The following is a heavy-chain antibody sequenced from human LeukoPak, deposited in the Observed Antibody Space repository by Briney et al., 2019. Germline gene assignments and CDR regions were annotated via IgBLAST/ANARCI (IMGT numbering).Heavy chain of an antibody. Sequence: ASVKVSCKASGYTFTSYGISWVRQAPGQGLEWMGWISAYNGNTNYAQKLQGRVTMTTDTSTSTAYMELRSLRSDDTAVYYCAKDPNPLYDFWSGYKWGQGTLVTVSS. CDR3: AKDPNPLYDFWSGYK. J-gene: IGHJ4*02. D-gene: IGHD3-3*01. CDR1: GYTFTSYG. CDR2: ISAYNGNT. V-gene: IGHV1-18*01.